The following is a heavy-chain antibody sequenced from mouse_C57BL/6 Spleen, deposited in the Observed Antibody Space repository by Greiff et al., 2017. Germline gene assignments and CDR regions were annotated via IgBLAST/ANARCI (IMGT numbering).Heavy chain of an antibody. CDR2: INPSSGYT. V-gene: IGHV1-7*01. Sequence: QVQLKESGAELAKPGASVKLSCKASGYTFTSCWMHWVKQRPGQGLEWIGYINPSSGYTKYNQKFKDKATLTADKSSSTAYMQLSSLTYEDSAVXYCARDTITTVATGYFDYWGQGTTLTVSS. D-gene: IGHD1-1*01. CDR1: GYTFTSCW. CDR3: ARDTITTVATGYFDY. J-gene: IGHJ2*01.